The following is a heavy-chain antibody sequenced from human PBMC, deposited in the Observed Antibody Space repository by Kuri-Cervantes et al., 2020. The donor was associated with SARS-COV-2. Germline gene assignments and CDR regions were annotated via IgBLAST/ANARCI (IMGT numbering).Heavy chain of an antibody. D-gene: IGHD3-22*01. CDR3: AKDEGYYDSSGYYTGYFDY. CDR1: GYSFTFYY. J-gene: IGHJ4*02. V-gene: IGHV1-46*01. Sequence: ASVKVSCKASGYSFTFYYMHWVRQAPGQGLEWMGIINPTGGSTSYAQKFQGRVTMTRDTSTSTVYMELSSLRSEDTAVYYCAKDEGYYDSSGYYTGYFDYWGQGTLVTVSS. CDR2: INPTGGST.